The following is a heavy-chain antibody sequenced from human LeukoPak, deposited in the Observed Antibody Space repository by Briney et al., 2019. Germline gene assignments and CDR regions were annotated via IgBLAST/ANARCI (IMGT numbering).Heavy chain of an antibody. J-gene: IGHJ5*02. V-gene: IGHV1-18*01. Sequence: ASVKVSCKASGYTFTSSGISWVRQAPGQGLEWLGWISAYNGNTNYAQKLQGRVTMTTDTSTSTAYMELRSLRSDDTAVYYCARFPYYDILAGYYFPRNWFDPWGQGTLVTVSS. D-gene: IGHD3-9*01. CDR1: GYTFTSSG. CDR3: ARFPYYDILAGYYFPRNWFDP. CDR2: ISAYNGNT.